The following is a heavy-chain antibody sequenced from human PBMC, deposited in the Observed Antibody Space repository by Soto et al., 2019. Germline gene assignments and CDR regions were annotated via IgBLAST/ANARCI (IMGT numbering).Heavy chain of an antibody. CDR1: GFTFSSYG. J-gene: IGHJ4*02. V-gene: IGHV3-30*18. CDR3: AKDPPPFRSSGHRRYFDY. Sequence: GGSLRLSCAASGFTFSSYGMHWVRQAPGKGLEWVAVISYDGSNKYYADSVKGRFTISRDNSKNTLYLQMNSLRAEDTAVYYSAKDPPPFRSSGHRRYFDYWGQGTLFTVSS. CDR2: ISYDGSNK. D-gene: IGHD3-22*01.